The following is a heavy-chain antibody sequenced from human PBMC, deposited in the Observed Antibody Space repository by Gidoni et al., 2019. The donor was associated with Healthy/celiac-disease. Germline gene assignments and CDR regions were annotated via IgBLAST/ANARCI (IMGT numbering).Heavy chain of an antibody. CDR3: ARDRAGITSGWFDP. Sequence: QVQLVESGGGVVQPGRSLSLSCAASGSTFSSYAMHWVRQAPGKGLEWVAVISYDGSNKYYADSVKGRFTISRDNSKNTLYLQMNSLRAEDTAVYYCARDRAGITSGWFDPWGQGTLVTVSS. J-gene: IGHJ5*02. D-gene: IGHD1-1*01. CDR2: ISYDGSNK. V-gene: IGHV3-30*04. CDR1: GSTFSSYA.